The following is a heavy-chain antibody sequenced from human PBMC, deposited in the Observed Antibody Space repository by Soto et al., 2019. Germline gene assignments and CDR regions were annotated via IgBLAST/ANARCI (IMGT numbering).Heavy chain of an antibody. Sequence: GGSLRLSCASSGFTFSSHAMHWVRQAPGKGLEWVANIWFDGSNKNYADSVKGRFTISRDNSKNALFLQVNSLRAEDTAIYYCARAAYTSGYYYFDHWGQGTPVTVSS. CDR3: ARAAYTSGYYYFDH. D-gene: IGHD6-19*01. V-gene: IGHV3-33*01. CDR1: GFTFSSHA. J-gene: IGHJ4*02. CDR2: IWFDGSNK.